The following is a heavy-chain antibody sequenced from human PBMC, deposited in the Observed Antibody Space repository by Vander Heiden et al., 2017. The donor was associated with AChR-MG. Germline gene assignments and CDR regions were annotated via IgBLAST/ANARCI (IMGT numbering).Heavy chain of an antibody. J-gene: IGHJ4*02. V-gene: IGHV3-23*01. D-gene: IGHD1-1*01. CDR3: AKLVGVPTDSC. CDR1: GFTFTRKA. CDR2: ISGSGSNT. Sequence: EVQLLESGGDLVQPGGSLRLSCAASGFTFTRKAMSWVRQAPGKGLEWVSSISGSGSNTYYTDSVKGRFTFSRDNSKNTLYLQMNSLRAEDTAIYYCAKLVGVPTDSCWGQGTLVTVSS.